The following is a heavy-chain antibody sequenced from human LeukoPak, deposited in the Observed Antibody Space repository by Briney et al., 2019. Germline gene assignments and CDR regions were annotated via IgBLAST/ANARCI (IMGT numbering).Heavy chain of an antibody. J-gene: IGHJ4*02. D-gene: IGHD2-2*01. CDR1: GYSISTGYY. V-gene: IGHV4-38-2*02. CDR2: IRHSGNT. Sequence: PSETLSLTCTVSGYSISTGYYWGWIRQPPGKGLEWIGSIRHSGNTYYNPSLKSRVTMSVDTSTNQFSLKLSSVTAAVTAIYYCARVRYCTSNTRSYAFDSWGQGTWSPSPQ. CDR3: ARVRYCTSNTRSYAFDS.